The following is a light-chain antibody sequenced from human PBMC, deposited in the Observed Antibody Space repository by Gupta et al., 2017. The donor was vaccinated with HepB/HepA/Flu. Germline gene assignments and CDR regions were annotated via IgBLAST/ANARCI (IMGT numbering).Light chain of an antibody. V-gene: IGKV4-1*01. Sequence: LVITPSPDSLAVSLGERAPLHFKSSQSDLYSPSNRSYLAWYQQKPGKAPKLLIYGASVRETGVPERFSGSGSGADFTLTISSLQAEDLGVYYCQQYAGDPLTFGRGTKVEIK. J-gene: IGKJ1*01. CDR2: GAS. CDR1: QSDLYSPSNRSY. CDR3: QQYAGDPLT.